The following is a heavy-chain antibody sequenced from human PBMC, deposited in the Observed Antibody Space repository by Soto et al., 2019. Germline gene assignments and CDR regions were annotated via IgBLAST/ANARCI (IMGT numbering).Heavy chain of an antibody. CDR3: TRVPPNNYGSATYPFDS. CDR1: GFTFDHYA. Sequence: EVQLVESGGGLAQPGRSLRLSCTSSGFTFDHYAMTWFRQAPGKGLEWVGFITSKAYGGTKEYAASVKGRFTISRDDCKSIAYLQMDSLKTEDTAVYYCTRVPPNNYGSATYPFDSWGQGALVTVSS. D-gene: IGHD3-10*01. CDR2: ITSKAYGGTK. V-gene: IGHV3-49*03. J-gene: IGHJ4*02.